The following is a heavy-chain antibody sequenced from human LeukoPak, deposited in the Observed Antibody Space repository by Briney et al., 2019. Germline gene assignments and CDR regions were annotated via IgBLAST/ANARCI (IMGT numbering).Heavy chain of an antibody. D-gene: IGHD6-19*01. V-gene: IGHV1-8*01. CDR2: MNPNSGNT. CDR3: ARTEQWLVPLYYYYGMDV. J-gene: IGHJ6*02. Sequence: EASVKVSCKASGYTFSSDDINWVRQATGQGLEWMGWMNPNSGNTGYAQKFQGRVTMTRNTSISTAYMELSSLRSEDTAVYYCARTEQWLVPLYYYYGMDVWGQGTTVTVSS. CDR1: GYTFSSDD.